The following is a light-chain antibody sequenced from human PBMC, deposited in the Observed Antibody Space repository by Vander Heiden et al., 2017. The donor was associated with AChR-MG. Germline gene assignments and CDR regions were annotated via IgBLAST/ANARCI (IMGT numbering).Light chain of an antibody. CDR1: SSDVGSYNL. Sequence: QSALTQPASVSGSPGQSITISCTGTSSDVGSYNLVSWYQQHPGKATKLMIYEVSKRPSGVSNRFSGSKSGNTASLTISGLQAEDEADYYCCSYAGSSTPYVCGTGTKVTVL. CDR3: CSYAGSSTPYV. V-gene: IGLV2-23*02. CDR2: EVS. J-gene: IGLJ1*01.